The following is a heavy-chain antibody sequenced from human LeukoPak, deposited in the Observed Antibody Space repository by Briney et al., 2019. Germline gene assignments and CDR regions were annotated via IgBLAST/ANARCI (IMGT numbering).Heavy chain of an antibody. V-gene: IGHV1-69*02. CDR3: AGGGRDDFNSWFDP. D-gene: IGHD5-24*01. Sequence: GASVKVSCKVSGGRFGDYTITWVRQIPGQGLEWMGRITPMFGMADYAQKFHDRVTITADKSTTTAYMDLSGLRSEDTAVYYCAGGGRDDFNSWFDPWGQGTLVTVSS. CDR1: GGRFGDYT. CDR2: ITPMFGMA. J-gene: IGHJ5*02.